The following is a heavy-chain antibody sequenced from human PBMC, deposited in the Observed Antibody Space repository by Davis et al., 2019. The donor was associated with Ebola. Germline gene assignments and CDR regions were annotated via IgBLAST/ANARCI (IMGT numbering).Heavy chain of an antibody. Sequence: PGGSLRLSCAASGFTFSSYGMHWVRQAPGKGLEWVAVISYDGSNKYYADSVKGRFTISRDNSKNTLYLQMNSLRAEDTAVYYCARDSSIAAPYYFDYWGQGTLVTVSS. CDR2: ISYDGSNK. CDR3: ARDSSIAAPYYFDY. CDR1: GFTFSSYG. J-gene: IGHJ4*02. V-gene: IGHV3-30*19. D-gene: IGHD6-6*01.